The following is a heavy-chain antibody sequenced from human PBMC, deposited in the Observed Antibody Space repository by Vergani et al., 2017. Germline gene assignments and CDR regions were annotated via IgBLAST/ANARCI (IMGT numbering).Heavy chain of an antibody. CDR2: IIPILGIA. CDR1: GGTFSSYT. D-gene: IGHD2-15*01. J-gene: IGHJ6*03. V-gene: IGHV1-69*02. CDR3: ARNGYCSGGSCYPLRSESYYYYMDV. Sequence: QVQLVQSGAEVKKPGSSVKVSCKASGGTFSSYTISWVRQAPGQGLEWMGRIIPILGIANYAQKFQGRVTITADKSTSTAYMELSSLRSGDTAVYYCARNGYCSGGSCYPLRSESYYYYMDVWGKGTTVTVSS.